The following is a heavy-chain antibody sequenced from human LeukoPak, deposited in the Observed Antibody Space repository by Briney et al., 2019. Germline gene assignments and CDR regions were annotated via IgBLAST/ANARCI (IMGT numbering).Heavy chain of an antibody. Sequence: PGGSLRLSCAASGFTFSSYSMNWVRQAPGKGLEWVSSISSSSSYIYYADSVKGRFTISRDNAKNSLYLQMNSLRAEDTAVYYCARDRRAPGSGSKAAFDIWGQGTMVTVSS. V-gene: IGHV3-21*01. CDR2: ISSSSSYI. CDR3: ARDRRAPGSGSKAAFDI. D-gene: IGHD3-22*01. J-gene: IGHJ3*02. CDR1: GFTFSSYS.